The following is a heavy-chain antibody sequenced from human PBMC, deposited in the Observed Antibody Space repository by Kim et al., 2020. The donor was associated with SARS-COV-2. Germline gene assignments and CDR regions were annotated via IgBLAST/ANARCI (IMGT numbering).Heavy chain of an antibody. CDR2: ISNSGGGT. CDR1: GFTFSSYA. CDR3: AQDFDY. V-gene: IGHV3-23*01. Sequence: GGSLRLSCAASGFTFSSYAMSWVRQAPGKGLEWVSTISNSGGGTFYADSVKGRFSISRDNSKNTLYLQMNSLRAGDTAVYYRAQDFDYWGQGTLVTVSS. J-gene: IGHJ4*02.